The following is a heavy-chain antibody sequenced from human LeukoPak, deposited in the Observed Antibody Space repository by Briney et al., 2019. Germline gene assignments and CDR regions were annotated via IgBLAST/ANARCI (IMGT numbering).Heavy chain of an antibody. Sequence: GGSLRLSCAASGFTFSSYWMHWVRQAPGKGLVLVSRINSDGSSTSYADSVKGRFTISRDNAKNTLYLQMNSLRAEDTAVYYCASPCDGDCPWGDYWGQGTLVTVSS. CDR1: GFTFSSYW. J-gene: IGHJ4*02. CDR3: ASPCDGDCPWGDY. CDR2: INSDGSST. V-gene: IGHV3-74*01. D-gene: IGHD2-21*01.